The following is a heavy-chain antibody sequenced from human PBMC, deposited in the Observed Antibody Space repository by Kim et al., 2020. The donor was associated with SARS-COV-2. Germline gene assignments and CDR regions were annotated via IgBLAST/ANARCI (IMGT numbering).Heavy chain of an antibody. D-gene: IGHD2-2*01. Sequence: GYADAVKGRFTIARDNAKNSLYLQMNSLRAEDTALYYCAKDFSRMGAFDIWGQGTMVTVSS. V-gene: IGHV3-9*01. J-gene: IGHJ3*02. CDR3: AKDFSRMGAFDI.